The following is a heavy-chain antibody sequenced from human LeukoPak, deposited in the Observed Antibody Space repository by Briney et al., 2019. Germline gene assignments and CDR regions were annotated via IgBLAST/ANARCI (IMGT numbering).Heavy chain of an antibody. CDR1: GGTFSSYA. J-gene: IGHJ4*02. CDR2: IIPILGIA. Sequence: SVKVSCKASGGTFSSYAISWVRQAPGQGLGWMGRIIPILGIANYAQKFQGRVTITADKSTSTAYMELSSLRSEDTAVYYCARSFTAMVFDYWGRGTLVTVSS. CDR3: ARSFTAMVFDY. D-gene: IGHD5-18*01. V-gene: IGHV1-69*04.